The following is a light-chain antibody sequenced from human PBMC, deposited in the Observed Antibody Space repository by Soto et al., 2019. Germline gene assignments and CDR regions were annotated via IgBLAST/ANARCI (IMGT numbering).Light chain of an antibody. CDR2: WGS. CDR1: QSLLHSNGYTY. CDR3: MQALQTPYA. V-gene: IGKV2-28*01. Sequence: DIVVTQSPLSLPVTPGEPASISCRSSQSLLHSNGYTYLDWYVQKPGQPPQLLICWGSSRASGVSDRFSGSGSGTDCTLKISRVEAEDVGVYYCMQALQTPYAFGQGTKLEIK. J-gene: IGKJ2*01.